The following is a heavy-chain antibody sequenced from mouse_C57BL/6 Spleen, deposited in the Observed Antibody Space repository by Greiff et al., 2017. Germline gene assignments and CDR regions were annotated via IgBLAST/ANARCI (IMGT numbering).Heavy chain of an antibody. J-gene: IGHJ1*03. Sequence: VQLLQSGAELVKPGASVKLSCKASGYTFTEYAIHWVHQTSGQGLEWIGWFCPGSGSIKYNEKFNVKDTLTTDKSYSTFYMELSRLTSEDSAVYFCARHEESYDYEDCDVWGTGTTVTVSS. V-gene: IGHV1-62-2*01. CDR1: GYTFTEYA. CDR3: ARHEESYDYEDCDV. CDR2: FCPGSGSI. D-gene: IGHD1-1*01.